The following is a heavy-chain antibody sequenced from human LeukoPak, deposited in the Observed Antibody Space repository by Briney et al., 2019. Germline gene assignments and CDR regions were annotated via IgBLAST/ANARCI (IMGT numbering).Heavy chain of an antibody. D-gene: IGHD3-9*01. CDR1: GFTFSGYG. Sequence: GRSLRLSCAASGFTFSGYGMNWGRQAPGKGLEWVAGIWDDGSNKYYAHHVKGPFTIHTDNSKNTLYLQINSLKAEDPAVYHCAREGGGKTYYDILTGYPYQHYFDYWGQGTLVTVSS. CDR2: IWDDGSNK. V-gene: IGHV3-33*01. J-gene: IGHJ4*02. CDR3: AREGGGKTYYDILTGYPYQHYFDY.